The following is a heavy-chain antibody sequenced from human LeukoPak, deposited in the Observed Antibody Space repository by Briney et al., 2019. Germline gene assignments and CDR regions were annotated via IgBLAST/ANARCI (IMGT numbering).Heavy chain of an antibody. CDR2: MSGSGGST. D-gene: IGHD2-2*01. Sequence: PGGSLRLSCAASGFTFSSYAMSWVRQAPGKGLEWISSMSGSGGSTYYADSVKGRFTISRDNSKNTLYLQMNSLRAEDTAVYYCARVYRDSTMGSRFDPWGQGTLVTVSS. J-gene: IGHJ5*02. V-gene: IGHV3-23*01. CDR1: GFTFSSYA. CDR3: ARVYRDSTMGSRFDP.